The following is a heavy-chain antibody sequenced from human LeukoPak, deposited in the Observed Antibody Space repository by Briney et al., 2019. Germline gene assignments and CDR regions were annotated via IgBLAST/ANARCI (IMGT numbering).Heavy chain of an antibody. D-gene: IGHD2-2*01. CDR2: ISWEGDYT. Sequence: GGSLRLSCAASGFTFRSFSMNWVRQAPGKGLEWVSLISWEGDYTFYAPSVKGRFTISRDNSKNSLYLQMNSLRSEDTALYYCAKDISGCSRSSCYGFDSWGQGALVTVSS. CDR3: AKDISGCSRSSCYGFDS. CDR1: GFTFRSFS. V-gene: IGHV3-43*01. J-gene: IGHJ4*02.